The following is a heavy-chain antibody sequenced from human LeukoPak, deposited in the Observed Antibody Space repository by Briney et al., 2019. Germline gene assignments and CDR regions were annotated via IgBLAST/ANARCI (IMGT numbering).Heavy chain of an antibody. D-gene: IGHD2-2*01. CDR1: GGSISSYY. Sequence: ASETLSLTCTVSGGSISSYYWSWIRQPPGKGLEWIGYIYYSGSTNYNPSLKSRVTISVDTSKNQFSLKLSSVTAADTAVYYCAIQVVPAAGYGMDVWGQGTTVTVSS. J-gene: IGHJ6*02. V-gene: IGHV4-59*01. CDR3: AIQVVPAAGYGMDV. CDR2: IYYSGST.